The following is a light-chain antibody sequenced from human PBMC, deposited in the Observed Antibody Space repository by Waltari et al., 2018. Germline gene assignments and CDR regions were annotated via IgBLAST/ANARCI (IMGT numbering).Light chain of an antibody. CDR1: QNINTV. V-gene: IGKV3-11*01. CDR3: QQRAVWPPN. J-gene: IGKJ4*01. Sequence: VVLTQSPATLSLSAGEGATLSCRARQNINTVLAWYQQKPCQAPRLLIYDASNRSTGVPVRFSGGGSGTDFTLTISSLEPEDFAVYYCQQRAVWPPNFGGGTKVEIK. CDR2: DAS.